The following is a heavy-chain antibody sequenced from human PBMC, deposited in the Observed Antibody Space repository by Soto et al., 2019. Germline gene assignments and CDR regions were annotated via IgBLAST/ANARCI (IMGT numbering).Heavy chain of an antibody. CDR3: VKDPQEYSGYDFTNGWYGYFDL. CDR2: ISGSGGST. J-gene: IGHJ2*01. D-gene: IGHD5-12*01. CDR1: GFTFSSYA. V-gene: IGHV3-23*01. Sequence: GGSLRLSCAASGFTFSSYAMSWVRQAPGKGLEWVSAISGSGGSTYYADSVKGRFTISRDNSKNTLYLQMNSLRAEDTAVYYCVKDPQEYSGYDFTNGWYGYFDLWGRGTLVTVSS.